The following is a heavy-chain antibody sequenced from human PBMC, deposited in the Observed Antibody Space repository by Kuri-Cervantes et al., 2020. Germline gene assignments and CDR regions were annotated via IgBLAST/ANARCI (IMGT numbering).Heavy chain of an antibody. J-gene: IGHJ4*02. Sequence: GESLKIPCAASGFTFSSCAMHWARQAPGKGLEWVAIISCDGSNESHADSVKGRFTISRDNSKNTLYLQMNSLRAEDTAVYYCARDHFSDDTVTSWVFDYWGQGTLVTVSS. CDR3: ARDHFSDDTVTSWVFDY. CDR2: ISCDGSNE. D-gene: IGHD4-17*01. V-gene: IGHV3-30*03. CDR1: GFTFSSCA.